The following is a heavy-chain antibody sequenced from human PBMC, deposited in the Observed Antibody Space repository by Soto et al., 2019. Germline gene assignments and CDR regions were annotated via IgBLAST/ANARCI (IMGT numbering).Heavy chain of an antibody. CDR3: ARAPGDYFDY. J-gene: IGHJ4*02. V-gene: IGHV4-31*01. CDR1: GGSISSGGYY. CDR2: IFYSGST. Sequence: QVQLQESGPGLVKPSQTLSLTCTVSGGSISSGGYYWSWIRQHPGKGLEWIGYIFYSGSTYYNPSLXGXVXPXXDTSKNRSSLKLSSVTAADTAVYYCARAPGDYFDYWGQGTLVTVSS.